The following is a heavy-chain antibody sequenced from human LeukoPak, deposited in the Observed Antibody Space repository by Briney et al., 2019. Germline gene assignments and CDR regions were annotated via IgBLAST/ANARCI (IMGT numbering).Heavy chain of an antibody. CDR2: IYYSGTT. CDR1: GGSISSISHY. CDR3: ASPTKQWLGHYFDS. D-gene: IGHD6-19*01. V-gene: IGHV4-39*01. J-gene: IGHJ4*02. Sequence: SETRSLTCTVSGGSISSISHYWAWIRQPPGKGLEWIGSIYYSGTTYYNPSLKSRVTMSVDTSKNQFSLKVISLTAADTAVYYCASPTKQWLGHYFDSWGQGTLVTVSS.